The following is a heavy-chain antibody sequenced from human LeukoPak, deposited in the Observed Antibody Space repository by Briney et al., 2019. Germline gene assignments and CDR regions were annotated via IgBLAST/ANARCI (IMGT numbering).Heavy chain of an antibody. Sequence: GGSLRLSCAASGFTFSSSGMHWFRQAPGKGLEWVAFIRYDGSNKYYADSVKGRFTISRVNTKNSLYLQMISLRADDTAVYYCARFPHYSDSSGYHYYYYYTDVWGKGTTVTISS. CDR3: ARFPHYSDSSGYHYYYYYTDV. CDR2: IRYDGSNK. CDR1: GFTFSSSG. J-gene: IGHJ6*03. D-gene: IGHD3-22*01. V-gene: IGHV3-30*02.